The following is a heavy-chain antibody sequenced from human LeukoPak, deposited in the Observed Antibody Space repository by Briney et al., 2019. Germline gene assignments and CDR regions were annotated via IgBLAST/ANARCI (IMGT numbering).Heavy chain of an antibody. J-gene: IGHJ6*02. V-gene: IGHV1-46*01. CDR3: ARVWGSMVTGALYNSYGMDV. D-gene: IGHD5-18*01. CDR2: INPSGGST. CDR1: GYTFTSYY. Sequence: ASVKVSCKASGYTFTSYYMHWVRQAPGQGLEWMGIINPSGGSTSYAQKFQGRVTMTRDTSTSTVYMELSSLRSEDTAVYYCARVWGSMVTGALYNSYGMDVWGQGTTVTVSS.